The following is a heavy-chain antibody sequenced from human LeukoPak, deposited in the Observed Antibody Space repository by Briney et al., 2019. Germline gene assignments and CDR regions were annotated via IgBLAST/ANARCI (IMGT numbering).Heavy chain of an antibody. J-gene: IGHJ4*02. CDR3: ARAWGGGQLWPRFDY. CDR1: GFTFTNAW. D-gene: IGHD5-18*01. V-gene: IGHV3-20*04. CDR2: INWNGGST. Sequence: GGSLRLSCAASGFTFTNAWMSWVRQAPGKGLEWVSGINWNGGSTGYADSVKGRFTISRDNAKNSLYLQMNSLRAEDTALYYCARAWGGGQLWPRFDYWGQGTLVTVSS.